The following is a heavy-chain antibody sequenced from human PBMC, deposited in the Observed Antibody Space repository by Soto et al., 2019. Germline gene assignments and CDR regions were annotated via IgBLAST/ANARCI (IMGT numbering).Heavy chain of an antibody. Sequence: GGSLRLSCAASGFTFSNYAMTWVRQAPGKGLEWVSATSGSASSTSYADSVKGRFTISRDNSKNTLYLQMNSLRAEDTAVYYCAENSSTWYPHWGQGTLVTVSS. CDR2: TSGSASST. CDR1: GFTFSNYA. V-gene: IGHV3-23*01. CDR3: AENSSTWYPH. D-gene: IGHD6-13*01. J-gene: IGHJ4*02.